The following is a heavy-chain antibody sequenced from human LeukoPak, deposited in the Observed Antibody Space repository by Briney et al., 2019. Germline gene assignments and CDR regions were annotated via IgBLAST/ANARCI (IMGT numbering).Heavy chain of an antibody. V-gene: IGHV1-8*01. CDR3: ARNVRFLEWLPHYYYGMDV. D-gene: IGHD3-3*01. CDR1: GYTFTSYD. Sequence: GASVKVSCKASGYTFTSYDINWVRQATGQGLEWMGWMNPNSGNTGYAQKFQGRVTMTRNTSISTAYMELSSLRSEDTAVYYCARNVRFLEWLPHYYYGMDVWGQGTTVTVSS. CDR2: MNPNSGNT. J-gene: IGHJ6*02.